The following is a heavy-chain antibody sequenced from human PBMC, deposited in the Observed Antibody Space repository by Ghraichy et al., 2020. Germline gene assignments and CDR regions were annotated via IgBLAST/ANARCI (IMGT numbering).Heavy chain of an antibody. J-gene: IGHJ6*04. Sequence: ASVKVSCKICGETVSNYVTTSVREGTRQGVERMGWTNPNSGNTGYAQKFQGRVTMTRNTSISTAYMELSSLRSEDTAVYYCARQREYRSSSRFSVYYHYYGMGVWGKGTRVTVSS. CDR2: TNPNSGNT. V-gene: IGHV1-8*01. CDR1: GETVSNYV. CDR3: ARQREYRSSSRFSVYYHYYGMGV. D-gene: IGHD6-6*01.